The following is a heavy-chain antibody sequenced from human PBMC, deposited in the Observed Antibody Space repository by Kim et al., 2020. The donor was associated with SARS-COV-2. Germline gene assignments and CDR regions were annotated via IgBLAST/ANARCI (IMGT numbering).Heavy chain of an antibody. Sequence: NWITYYAVSVKSRMTINPDTSKNPFALQLNSVTPDDTAVYYCARGPHSNGMAVWGQGTTVTVSS. CDR3: ARGPHSNGMAV. CDR2: NWIT. J-gene: IGHJ6*02. V-gene: IGHV6-1*01. D-gene: IGHD2-15*01.